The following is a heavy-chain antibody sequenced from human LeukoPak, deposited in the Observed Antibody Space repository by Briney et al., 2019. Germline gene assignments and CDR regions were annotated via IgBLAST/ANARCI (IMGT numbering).Heavy chain of an antibody. CDR1: ACPFSSYA. D-gene: IGHD3-22*01. CDR3: ARGRRNYYDSSGSPEWFDP. CDR2: ILTIFGTA. V-gene: IGHV1-69*05. Sequence: SVNLSCNAAACPFSSYAISWVRQAPGPGLELMGGILTIFGTANYAQKFQGRVTITTDESTSTAYMELSSLRSEDTAVYYCARGRRNYYDSSGSPEWFDPWGQGTLVTVSS. J-gene: IGHJ5*02.